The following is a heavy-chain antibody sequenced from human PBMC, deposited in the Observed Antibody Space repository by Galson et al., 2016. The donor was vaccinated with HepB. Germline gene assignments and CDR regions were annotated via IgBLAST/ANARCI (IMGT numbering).Heavy chain of an antibody. CDR2: IYWDDDK. Sequence: PALVKPPQTLTLTCTFYGFSLPTSGVGVGWIRQPPGKALEWLGLIYWDDDKRYSPSLKGRLTITKDTSKNQVVLTMTNMDPVDTATYYCAHLNYYDSGSYEAFDIWGQGTMVTVSS. V-gene: IGHV2-5*02. J-gene: IGHJ3*02. CDR1: GFSLPTSGVG. CDR3: AHLNYYDSGSYEAFDI. D-gene: IGHD3-10*01.